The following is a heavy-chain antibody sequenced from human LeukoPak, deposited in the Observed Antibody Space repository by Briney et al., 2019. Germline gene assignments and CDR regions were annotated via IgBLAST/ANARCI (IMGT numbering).Heavy chain of an antibody. CDR1: GFTFSDYY. J-gene: IGHJ3*02. V-gene: IGHV3-11*01. CDR2: ISSSGSTI. Sequence: GGSLRLSCAASGFTFSDYYMSWIRQAPGKGLEWVSYISSSGSTIYYADSVKGRFTISRDNAKNSLYLQMYSLRAEDTAVYYCAREHSSGYDAFDIWGQGTMVNVSS. CDR3: AREHSSGYDAFDI. D-gene: IGHD3-22*01.